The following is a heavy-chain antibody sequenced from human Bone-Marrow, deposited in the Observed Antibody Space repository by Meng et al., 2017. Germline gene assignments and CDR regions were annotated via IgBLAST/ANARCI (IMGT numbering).Heavy chain of an antibody. J-gene: IGHJ4*02. Sequence: QGQLVQSGAEVKKPGSSVKVACKASGGTFSSYAISWVRQAPGQGLEWMGGLIPIFGTANYAQKFQGRVTMTTDTSTSTAYMELRSLRSDDTAVYYCARGLAVDEFDYWGQGTLVTVSS. V-gene: IGHV1-69*06. D-gene: IGHD2-15*01. CDR3: ARGLAVDEFDY. CDR2: LIPIFGTA. CDR1: GGTFSSYA.